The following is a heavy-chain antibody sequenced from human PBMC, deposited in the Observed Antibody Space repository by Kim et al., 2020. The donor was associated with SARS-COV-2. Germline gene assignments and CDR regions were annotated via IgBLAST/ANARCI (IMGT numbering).Heavy chain of an antibody. CDR2: IYYSGST. CDR1: GGSISSSSYY. CDR3: ARGVYYYGSGATPV. J-gene: IGHJ6*02. Sequence: SDTLSLTCTVSGGSISSSSYYWGWIRQPPGKGLEWIGSIYYSGSTYYNPSLKSRVTISVDTSKNQFSLKLSSVTAADTAVYYCARGVYYYGSGATPVWGQGTTVTVSS. D-gene: IGHD3-10*01. V-gene: IGHV4-39*01.